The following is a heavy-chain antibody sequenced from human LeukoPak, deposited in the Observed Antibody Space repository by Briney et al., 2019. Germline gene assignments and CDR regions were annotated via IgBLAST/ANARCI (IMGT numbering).Heavy chain of an antibody. CDR2: IIPILGIA. Sequence: GASVKVSCKASGGTFSIYAISWVRQAPGQGLEWMGRIIPILGIANYAQKFQGRVTITADKSTSTAYMELSSLRSEDTAVYYCARSGGVVVAATTNAFDIWRQGTMVTVSS. V-gene: IGHV1-69*04. CDR3: ARSGGVVVAATTNAFDI. J-gene: IGHJ3*02. CDR1: GGTFSIYA. D-gene: IGHD2-15*01.